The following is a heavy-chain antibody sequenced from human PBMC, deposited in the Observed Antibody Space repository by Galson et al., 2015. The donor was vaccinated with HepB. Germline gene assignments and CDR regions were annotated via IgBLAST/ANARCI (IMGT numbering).Heavy chain of an antibody. D-gene: IGHD6-13*01. Sequence: SVKVSCKACGYTFTSYGISWVRQAPGQGLEWMGWISAYNGNTNYAQKLQGRVTMTTDTSTSRAYMELRSLRSDDTAVYYCERDIRRQLVVPDGMDVWGQGTTVTVSS. J-gene: IGHJ6*02. V-gene: IGHV1-18*04. CDR3: ERDIRRQLVVPDGMDV. CDR1: GYTFTSYG. CDR2: ISAYNGNT.